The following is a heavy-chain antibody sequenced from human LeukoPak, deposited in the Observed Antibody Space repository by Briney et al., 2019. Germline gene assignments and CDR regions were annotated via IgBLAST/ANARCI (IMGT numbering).Heavy chain of an antibody. Sequence: SETLSLTCTVSGGSISSGGYYWSWIRQHPGKGLEWIGYIYYSGSTYYNPSLKSRVTISVDTSKNQFSLKLSSVTAADTAVYYCARGYSYGLIYYFDCWGQGTLVTVSS. CDR2: IYYSGST. V-gene: IGHV4-31*03. D-gene: IGHD5-18*01. CDR3: ARGYSYGLIYYFDC. CDR1: GGSISSGGYY. J-gene: IGHJ4*02.